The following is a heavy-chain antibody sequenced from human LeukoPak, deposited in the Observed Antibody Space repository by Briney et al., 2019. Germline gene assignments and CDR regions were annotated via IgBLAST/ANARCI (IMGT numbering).Heavy chain of an antibody. CDR2: INPNSGGT. J-gene: IGHJ3*02. CDR1: GYTFTGYY. V-gene: IGHV1-2*02. CDR3: ARDFRRYCSGGNCYSPLEYAFDI. D-gene: IGHD2-15*01. Sequence: GASVKVSCKASGYTFTGYYMHWVRQAPGQGLEGMGWINPNSGGTNYAQRFQGRVTMTRDTSISTAYMELSRLRSDDTAVYYCARDFRRYCSGGNCYSPLEYAFDIWGQGTMVTVSS.